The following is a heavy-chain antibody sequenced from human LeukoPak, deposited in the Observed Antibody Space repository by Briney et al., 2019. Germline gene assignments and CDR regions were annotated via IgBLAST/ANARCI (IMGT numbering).Heavy chain of an antibody. CDR3: ARDNGVVHGVYYMDV. CDR1: GFTFSNYW. Sequence: GGSLRLSCAASGFTFSNYWMTWVRQAPGKGLEWVADIKQDGGEKLYVNSVRGRFTISRDNAKMSLFLQMNSLRAEDTAVYYCARDNGVVHGVYYMDVWGKGTTVTVS. J-gene: IGHJ6*03. V-gene: IGHV3-7*01. CDR2: IKQDGGEK. D-gene: IGHD3-3*01.